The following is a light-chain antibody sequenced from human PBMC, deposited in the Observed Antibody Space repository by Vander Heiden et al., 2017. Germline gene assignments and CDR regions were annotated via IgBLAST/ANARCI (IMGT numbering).Light chain of an antibody. CDR2: AAS. CDR3: QQSYTTPK. CDR1: KSISRY. Sequence: DIQMAQSPSSLAASVGDRVTITCRASKSISRYLNWYQQKPGKARKLLIYAASSLQSGVPSRFSGSGSGTDFTLTISSLQPEDFATYYCQQSYTTPKFGQGTKVEIK. V-gene: IGKV1-39*01. J-gene: IGKJ1*01.